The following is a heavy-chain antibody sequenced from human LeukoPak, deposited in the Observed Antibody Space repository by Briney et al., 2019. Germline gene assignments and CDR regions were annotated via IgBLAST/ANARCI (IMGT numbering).Heavy chain of an antibody. CDR1: GYSFTSYW. CDR3: ARGMVRGTYYYYGMDV. V-gene: IGHV5-51*01. J-gene: IGHJ6*02. Sequence: GESLKISCKGSGYSFTSYWIGWARQMPGKGLEWMGIIYPGDSDTRYSPSFQGQVTISADKSISTAYLQRSSLKASDTAMYYCARGMVRGTYYYYGMDVWGQGTTVTVSS. CDR2: IYPGDSDT. D-gene: IGHD3-10*01.